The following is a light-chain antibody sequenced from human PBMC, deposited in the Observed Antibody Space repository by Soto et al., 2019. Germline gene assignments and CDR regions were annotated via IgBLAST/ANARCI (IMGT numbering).Light chain of an antibody. Sequence: EIVMTQSPPTLSVSPGEGATLSCRASQSVSSNLAWYQQKPGRAPRLLIYGVSSRATGIPDRFSGSGSGTDFTLSISSLELEDFAVYYCQQRSNWPITLGQGTRLEI. CDR3: QQRSNWPIT. J-gene: IGKJ5*01. CDR2: GVS. V-gene: IGKV3-11*01. CDR1: QSVSSN.